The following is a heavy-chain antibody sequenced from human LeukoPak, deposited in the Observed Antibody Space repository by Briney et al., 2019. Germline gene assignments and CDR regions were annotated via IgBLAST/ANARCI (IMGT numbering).Heavy chain of an antibody. Sequence: GSLRLSCAASGFTFSTYAMTWVRQAPGKGLEWVSVISGSGGSTYHADSVKGRFTISRDNSKNTLYLQMNSLRAEDTAVYYCAKDQYCSGGSCYSSGWGQGTLVTVSS. J-gene: IGHJ4*02. V-gene: IGHV3-23*01. D-gene: IGHD2-15*01. CDR2: ISGSGGST. CDR3: AKDQYCSGGSCYSSG. CDR1: GFTFSTYA.